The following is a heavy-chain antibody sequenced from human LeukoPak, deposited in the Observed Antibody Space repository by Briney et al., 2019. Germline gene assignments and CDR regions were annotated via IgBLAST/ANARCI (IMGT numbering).Heavy chain of an antibody. D-gene: IGHD3-22*01. Sequence: PGGSLRLSCAASGFTFSSYEMNWVRQAPGKGLEWVSGINWNGGSTGYADSVKGRFTISRDNAKNSLYLQMNSLRAEDTALYHCARERTYYYDSSGLPGAAGAFDIWGQGTMVTVSS. CDR3: ARERTYYYDSSGLPGAAGAFDI. J-gene: IGHJ3*02. CDR2: INWNGGST. V-gene: IGHV3-20*01. CDR1: GFTFSSYE.